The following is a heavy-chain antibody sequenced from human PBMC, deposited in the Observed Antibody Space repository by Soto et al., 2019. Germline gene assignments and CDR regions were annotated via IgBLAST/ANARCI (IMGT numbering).Heavy chain of an antibody. J-gene: IGHJ4*02. CDR3: ASGPYYYAAEY. CDR2: ISGGGNTI. Sequence: VQLVESGGGLVKPGGSLRLSCAASGFTFSDYYMTWIRQAPGKGLEWVSYISGGGNTIYYGDSVRGRFTLSRDNAKNSLSLLMSRNRAEDTAVYYFASGPYYYAAEYWRQRTLLTLSS. CDR1: GFTFSDYY. V-gene: IGHV3-11*01. D-gene: IGHD3-10*01.